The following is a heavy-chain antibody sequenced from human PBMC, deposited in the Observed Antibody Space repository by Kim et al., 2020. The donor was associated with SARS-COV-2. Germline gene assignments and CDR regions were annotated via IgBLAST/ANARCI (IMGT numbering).Heavy chain of an antibody. J-gene: IGHJ6*02. CDR3: ARWGVVVPAAMGYYYYGMDV. CDR1: GGSISSGGYY. Sequence: SETLSLTCTVSGGSISSGGYYWSWIRQHPGKGLEWIGYIYYSGSTYYNPSLKSRVTISVDTSKNQFSLKLSSVTAADTAVYYCARWGVVVPAAMGYYYYGMDVWGQGTTVTVSS. V-gene: IGHV4-31*03. D-gene: IGHD2-2*01. CDR2: IYYSGST.